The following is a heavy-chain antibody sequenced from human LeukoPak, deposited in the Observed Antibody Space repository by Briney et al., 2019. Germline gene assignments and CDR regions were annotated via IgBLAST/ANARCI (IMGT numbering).Heavy chain of an antibody. V-gene: IGHV4-59*01. CDR3: ARDPNGLDYFDY. Sequence: SETLSLTCTVSGGSISSYYWSWIRQPPGKGLEWIGYIYHSGSTNYNPSLKSRVTISVDTSKNQFSLKLSSVTAADTAVYYCARDPNGLDYFDYWGQGTLVTVSS. D-gene: IGHD5-24*01. J-gene: IGHJ4*02. CDR1: GGSISSYY. CDR2: IYHSGST.